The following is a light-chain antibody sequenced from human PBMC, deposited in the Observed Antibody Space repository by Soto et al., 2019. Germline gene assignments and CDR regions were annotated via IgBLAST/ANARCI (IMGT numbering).Light chain of an antibody. J-gene: IGKJ4*01. CDR1: QSVSSN. CDR3: QQYNNWPPLT. V-gene: IGKV3-15*01. CDR2: GAS. Sequence: EIVMTQSPATLSVSPGERSTLSCRASQSVSSNLAWYQQKPGQATRLLIYGASTRANGIPARFSGSGSGTEFTLTISSLQSEDFAVYYCQQYNNWPPLTFGGGTKV.